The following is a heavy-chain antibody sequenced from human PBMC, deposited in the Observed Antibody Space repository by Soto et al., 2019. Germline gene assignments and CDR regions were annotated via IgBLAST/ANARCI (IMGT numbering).Heavy chain of an antibody. V-gene: IGHV4-34*01. CDR3: AAYYYGSGSDGLDY. J-gene: IGHJ4*02. CDR2: INHSGST. D-gene: IGHD3-10*01. CDR1: GGSFSGYY. Sequence: QVKLQQWGAGLLKPSETLSLTCAVYGGSFSGYYWSWIRQPPGKGLEWIGEINHSGSTNYNPSLKSRDNISVDTSKNHFALKLSSVTAADTAVYYCAAYYYGSGSDGLDYWGQGTLVTVSS.